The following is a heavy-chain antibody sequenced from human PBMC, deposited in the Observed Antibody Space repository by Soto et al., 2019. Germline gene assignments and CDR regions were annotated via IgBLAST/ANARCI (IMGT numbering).Heavy chain of an antibody. CDR2: INPNSGGT. CDR1: GYTFTGYY. V-gene: IGHV1-2*04. J-gene: IGHJ4*02. Sequence: ASVKVSCKASGYTFTGYYMHWVRQAPGQGLEWMGWINPNSGGTNYAQKFQGWFTMTRDTSISTAYMELSRLRSDDTAVYYCARDSSGWVPYYFDYWGQGTLVTVSS. D-gene: IGHD6-19*01. CDR3: ARDSSGWVPYYFDY.